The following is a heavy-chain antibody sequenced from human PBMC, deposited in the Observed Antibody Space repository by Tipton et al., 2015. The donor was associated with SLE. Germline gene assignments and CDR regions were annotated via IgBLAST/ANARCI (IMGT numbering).Heavy chain of an antibody. J-gene: IGHJ3*01. Sequence: LSLTCAVSGGSIRTGGYTLSWIRQPPGKGLEWIGYIYHSGSTDYNPSLKRRVTMSADWSKNQISLNLTSVTAADTAMYYCARGPNDAFDVWGPGTMVSVSS. CDR3: ARGPNDAFDV. CDR2: IYHSGST. V-gene: IGHV4-30-2*01. CDR1: GGSIRTGGYT.